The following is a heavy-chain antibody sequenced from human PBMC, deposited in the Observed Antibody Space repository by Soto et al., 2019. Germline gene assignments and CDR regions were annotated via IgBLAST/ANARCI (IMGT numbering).Heavy chain of an antibody. CDR3: AAGEASSRNLAPYYLDF. Sequence: ETLFLTCTVSGGSLRNYFWTWNRQPPGKGLEWIGYIHYSGTTSFFPSYNPSLRSRVTISEDTSKNQFSLKLLSVTPADPAVYFCAAGEASSRNLAPYYLDFWGQGTLVTVSS. D-gene: IGHD6-13*01. CDR1: GGSLRNYF. J-gene: IGHJ4*02. V-gene: IGHV4-59*01. CDR2: IHYSGTT.